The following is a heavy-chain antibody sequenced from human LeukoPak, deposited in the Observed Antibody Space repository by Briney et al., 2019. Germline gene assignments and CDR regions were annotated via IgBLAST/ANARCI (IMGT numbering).Heavy chain of an antibody. J-gene: IGHJ4*02. V-gene: IGHV4-38-2*02. Sequence: PSETLSLTCTVPGYSISSGYYWGWIRQPPGKGLEWIGSIYHSGSTYYNPSLKSRVTISVDTSKNQFSLKLSSVTAADTAVYYCARQGRSDYFDYWGQGTLVTVSS. D-gene: IGHD2-15*01. CDR3: ARQGRSDYFDY. CDR1: GYSISSGYY. CDR2: IYHSGST.